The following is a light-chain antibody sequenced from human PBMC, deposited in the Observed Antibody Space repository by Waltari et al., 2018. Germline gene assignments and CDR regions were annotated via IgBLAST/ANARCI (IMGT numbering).Light chain of an antibody. CDR2: VAS. CDR1: QGIDKE. V-gene: IGKV1-27*01. Sequence: DIQVTQSPTSLSASVGDRVTVTCRASQGIDKELCWYQQRLGEAPRLLIYVASTLQTGVSSRFSGSGSGTDFTLTISSLQPEDVATYFCQQDYSLPLTFGGGTKVEI. CDR3: QQDYSLPLT. J-gene: IGKJ4*01.